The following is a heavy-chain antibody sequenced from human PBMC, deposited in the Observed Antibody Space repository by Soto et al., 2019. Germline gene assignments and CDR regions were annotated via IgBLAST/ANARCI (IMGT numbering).Heavy chain of an antibody. J-gene: IGHJ3*02. CDR2: IYYSGST. Sequence: SETLSLTCTVSGGSISSYYWSWIRQPPGKGLEWIGYIYYSGSTKYNPSLKSRVTISVDTYKNQFSLKLRSVTAADTAVYFCARQLLAYCGGDCYYGAFDIWGQGTMVTVSS. CDR3: ARQLLAYCGGDCYYGAFDI. CDR1: GGSISSYY. D-gene: IGHD2-21*01. V-gene: IGHV4-59*01.